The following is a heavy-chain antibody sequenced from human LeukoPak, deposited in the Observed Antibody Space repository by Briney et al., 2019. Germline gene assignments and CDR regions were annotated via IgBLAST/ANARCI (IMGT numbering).Heavy chain of an antibody. V-gene: IGHV4-59*01. J-gene: IGHJ4*02. CDR1: GGSMRGYY. CDR3: ARAYYYDSSPLGY. CDR2: ISYSGST. Sequence: SETLSLTCTVSGGSMRGYYWSWIRQPPGKGLEWIGYISYSGSTNYNPSLKSRAAISVDASKNQFSLKLSSVTAADTAVYYRARAYYYDSSPLGYWGQGTLVTVSS. D-gene: IGHD3-22*01.